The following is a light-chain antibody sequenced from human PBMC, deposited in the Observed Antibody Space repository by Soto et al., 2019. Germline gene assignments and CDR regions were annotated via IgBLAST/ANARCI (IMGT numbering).Light chain of an antibody. CDR1: SNDVGGHDF. CDR2: DVS. CDR3: AAWDDSLNAYV. J-gene: IGLJ1*01. V-gene: IGLV2-8*01. Sequence: QSVLTQPPSASGSPGQSVTISCTGTSNDVGGHDFVAWHQQHPGKGPRLMIYDVSKRPSGIPDRVSGSKSGTSASLAISGLQSEDEADYYCAAWDDSLNAYVFGTGTKVTVL.